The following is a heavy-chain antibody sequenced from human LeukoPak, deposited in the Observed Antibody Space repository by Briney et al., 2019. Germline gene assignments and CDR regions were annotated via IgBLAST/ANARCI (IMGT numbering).Heavy chain of an antibody. Sequence: ASVKVSCKASGYTFTGYYMHWVRQAPGQGLEWMGIINPSGGSTSYAQKFQGRVTMTRDTSTSTVYMELSRLRSDDTAVYYCARFHYGSGSYLYWGQGTLVTVSS. CDR3: ARFHYGSGSYLY. V-gene: IGHV1-46*01. D-gene: IGHD3-10*01. CDR2: INPSGGST. CDR1: GYTFTGYY. J-gene: IGHJ4*02.